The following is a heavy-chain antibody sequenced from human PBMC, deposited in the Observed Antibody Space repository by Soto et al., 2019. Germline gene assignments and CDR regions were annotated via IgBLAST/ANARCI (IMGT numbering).Heavy chain of an antibody. CDR1: SGFLNTQF. CDR2: IYMSGTT. Sequence: SETLSLTWSVSSGFLNTQFGSWIRQPAGKGLEWIGHIYMSGTTTYNPSLKSRVTMSVDTPRNQFSLKVSSVTAADTAVYYCARINGGSPDFWGQGALVTVSS. J-gene: IGHJ4*02. V-gene: IGHV4-4*07. CDR3: ARINGGSPDF. D-gene: IGHD2-15*01.